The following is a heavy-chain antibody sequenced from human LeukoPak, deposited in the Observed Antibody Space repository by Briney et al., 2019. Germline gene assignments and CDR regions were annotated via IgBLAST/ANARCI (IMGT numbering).Heavy chain of an antibody. CDR2: ISWNSGSI. CDR1: GFTFDDYA. CDR3: ARETYDFWSGYGAFHY. V-gene: IGHV3-9*01. Sequence: PGGSLRLSCAASGFTFDDYAMHWVRQAPGKGLEWVSGISWNSGSIGYADSVKGRFTISRDNAKNSLYLQMNSLRAEDTAVYYCARETYDFWSGYGAFHYWGQGTLVTVSS. J-gene: IGHJ4*02. D-gene: IGHD3-3*01.